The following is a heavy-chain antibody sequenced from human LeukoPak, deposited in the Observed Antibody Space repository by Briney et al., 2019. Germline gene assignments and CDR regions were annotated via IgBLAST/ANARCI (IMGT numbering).Heavy chain of an antibody. V-gene: IGHV3-74*01. J-gene: IGHJ4*02. CDR2: INGDGSRT. CDR1: VFSFSSYW. Sequence: GTSLRLSCAASVFSFSSYWMHWVRQAPWRGLVWVSRINGDGSRTYYADSVKGRFTISRDNAKNTLHVQMNGLRAEDTAVYYCAREASQDYFDYWGQGTLVTVSS. CDR3: AREASQDYFDY.